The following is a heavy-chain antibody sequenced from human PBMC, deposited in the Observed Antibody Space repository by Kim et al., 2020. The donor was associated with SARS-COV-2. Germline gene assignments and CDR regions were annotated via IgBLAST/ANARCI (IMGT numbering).Heavy chain of an antibody. CDR3: ARTRDMMTTNRDFDY. CDR1: GFTFSSFS. CDR2: ITSSSNYI. J-gene: IGHJ4*02. V-gene: IGHV3-21*01. D-gene: IGHD3-16*01. Sequence: GGSLRLSCGVSGFTFSSFSMNWVRQAPGKGLEWISSITSSSNYIHYEDSFKGRFTVSRDNAKNTLYLELNSLRAEDTAVYYCARTRDMMTTNRDFDYWGQGTLVTVSS.